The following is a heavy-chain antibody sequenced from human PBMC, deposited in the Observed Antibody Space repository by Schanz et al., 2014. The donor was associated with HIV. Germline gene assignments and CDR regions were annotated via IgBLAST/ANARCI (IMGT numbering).Heavy chain of an antibody. D-gene: IGHD3-9*01. J-gene: IGHJ6*02. Sequence: QVQLVQSGAEVTKPGASVKVSCKASGYTFTGYYLHWVRQAPGQGLEWMGWINPNSGASTYAQKLQGRVTMTTDTSTSTAYMELRSLRSDDTAVYYCARTDYDILTGYSLGYYGMDVWGQGTTVTVSS. CDR1: GYTFTGYY. CDR2: INPNSGAS. V-gene: IGHV1-2*02. CDR3: ARTDYDILTGYSLGYYGMDV.